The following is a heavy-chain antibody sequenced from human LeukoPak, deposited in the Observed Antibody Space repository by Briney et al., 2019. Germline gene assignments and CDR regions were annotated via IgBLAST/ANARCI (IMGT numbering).Heavy chain of an antibody. Sequence: GASVKASCKASGYTFTNYGISWVRQAPGQGLEWMGRIIPIFGTANYAQKFQGRVTITTDESTSTAYMELSSLRSEDTAVYYCAREIQLWLVSPMDVWGKGTTVTVSS. V-gene: IGHV1-69*05. CDR3: AREIQLWLVSPMDV. CDR1: GYTFTNYG. CDR2: IIPIFGTA. J-gene: IGHJ6*03. D-gene: IGHD5-18*01.